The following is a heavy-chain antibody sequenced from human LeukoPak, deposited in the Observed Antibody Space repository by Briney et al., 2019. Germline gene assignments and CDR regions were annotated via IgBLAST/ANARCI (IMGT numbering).Heavy chain of an antibody. CDR1: GFTFSSYG. Sequence: GGSLRLSCAASGFTFSSYGMHWVRQAPGKGLDWVAVIWYDGSNKYYADSVKGRFTISRDNPKNTLYLQMNSLRAEDTAVYYCARVEQQLVRGDYFDYWGQGTLVTVSS. CDR2: IWYDGSNK. D-gene: IGHD6-13*01. J-gene: IGHJ4*02. V-gene: IGHV3-33*01. CDR3: ARVEQQLVRGDYFDY.